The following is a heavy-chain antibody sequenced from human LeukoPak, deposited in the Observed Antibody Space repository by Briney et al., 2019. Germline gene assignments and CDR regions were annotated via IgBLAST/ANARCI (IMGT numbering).Heavy chain of an antibody. Sequence: GGSLGLSCAASGFTFSSYAMSWVRQAPGKGLEWVSAISGSGGSTFYADSVKGRFTMSRDNSKNTLYLQMNSLRAEDTAVYYCAKEVSYCTNGVCYSRIFDTWGQGTLVTVSS. V-gene: IGHV3-23*01. CDR1: GFTFSSYA. D-gene: IGHD2-8*01. CDR2: ISGSGGST. J-gene: IGHJ5*02. CDR3: AKEVSYCTNGVCYSRIFDT.